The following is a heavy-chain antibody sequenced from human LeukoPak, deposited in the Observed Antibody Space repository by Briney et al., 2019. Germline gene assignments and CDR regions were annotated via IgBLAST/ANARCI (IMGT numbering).Heavy chain of an antibody. V-gene: IGHV1-2*02. CDR1: GYTFTDYY. CDR2: INPISGGT. J-gene: IGHJ5*02. D-gene: IGHD2-2*01. CDR3: SRTLCGSSSCDAHEKDWFDP. Sequence: ASVKVSCKASGYTFTDYYIHWVRQAPGHGLEWMGWINPISGGTNYAQKLQGRVTMTRDTSISTAYLDLRGLRSDDTAVYYCSRTLCGSSSCDAHEKDWFDPWGQGTLVTVSS.